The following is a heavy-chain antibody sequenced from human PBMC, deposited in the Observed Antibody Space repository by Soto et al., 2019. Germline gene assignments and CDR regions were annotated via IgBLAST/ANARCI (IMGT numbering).Heavy chain of an antibody. CDR1: GFTFSSYG. CDR3: ARDRLYGAGLIDV. Sequence: GGSLRLSCAASGFTFSSYGMHWVRQAPGKGLEWVAVISSDGNDKYYADSVKGRFTISRDNSKNTLYVQLNRMRAEDTALYYCARDRLYGAGLIDVWGQGTTVTVSS. D-gene: IGHD3-10*01. V-gene: IGHV3-30-3*01. CDR2: ISSDGNDK. J-gene: IGHJ6*02.